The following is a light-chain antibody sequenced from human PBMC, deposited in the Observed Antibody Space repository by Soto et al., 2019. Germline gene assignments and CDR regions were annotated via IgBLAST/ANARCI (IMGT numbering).Light chain of an antibody. V-gene: IGLV2-14*01. CDR2: EVT. Sequence: QSALTQPASVSGSPGQSITISCTGTSSDVGGYKYVSWYQQYPGKAPKLIIYEVTNRPSGISTRFSGSKSGTTASLTISGLQAEDEADYFCSSYASSGTLFVFGTGTKVTVL. CDR1: SSDVGGYKY. J-gene: IGLJ1*01. CDR3: SSYASSGTLFV.